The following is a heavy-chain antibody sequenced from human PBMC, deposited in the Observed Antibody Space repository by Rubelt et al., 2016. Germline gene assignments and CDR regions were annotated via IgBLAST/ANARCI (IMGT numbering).Heavy chain of an antibody. Sequence: VQLQESGPGLVKPSETLSLTCTVSGDSINRHYWSWIRQSPGKGLEWIGEIHQSGSTYYSPSLKSRVTISVDTSKNQFSLKMSSVTAADTAVYYCASRTYSSSPFDPWGQGTLVTVSS. D-gene: IGHD6-13*01. V-gene: IGHV4-59*04. CDR1: GDSINRHY. CDR3: ASRTYSSSPFDP. CDR2: IHQSGST. J-gene: IGHJ5*02.